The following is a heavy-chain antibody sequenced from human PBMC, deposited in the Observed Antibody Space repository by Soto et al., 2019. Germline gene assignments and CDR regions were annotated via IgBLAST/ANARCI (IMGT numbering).Heavy chain of an antibody. CDR2: ISGSGGST. Sequence: GGSLRLSCAASGFTFSSYAMSWVRQAPGKGLEWVSAISGSGGSTYYADSVKGRFTISGDNSKNTLYLQMNSLRAEDTAVYYCAKRAYYDFWSGYYAEYYYMDVWGKGTTVTVSS. V-gene: IGHV3-23*01. CDR3: AKRAYYDFWSGYYAEYYYMDV. CDR1: GFTFSSYA. J-gene: IGHJ6*03. D-gene: IGHD3-3*01.